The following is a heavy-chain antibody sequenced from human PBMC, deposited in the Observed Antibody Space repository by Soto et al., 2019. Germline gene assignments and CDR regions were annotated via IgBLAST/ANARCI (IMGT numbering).Heavy chain of an antibody. V-gene: IGHV1-69*13. CDR3: ASHKYSPTRPFDP. J-gene: IGHJ5*02. CDR2: IIPIFGTA. CDR1: GGTFSSYA. D-gene: IGHD2-15*01. Sequence: SVKVSCKASGGTFSSYAISWVRQAPGQGLEWMGGIIPIFGTANYAQKFQGRVTITADESTSTAYMELSSLRSEDTAVYYCASHKYSPTRPFDPWGQGTLATVSS.